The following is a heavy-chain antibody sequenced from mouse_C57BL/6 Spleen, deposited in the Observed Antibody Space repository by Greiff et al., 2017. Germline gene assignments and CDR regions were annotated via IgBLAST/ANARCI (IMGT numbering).Heavy chain of an antibody. CDR3: ARGRENYYGSSYLPLVFDV. D-gene: IGHD1-1*01. CDR1: GYTFTSYG. Sequence: QVQLQQSGAELARPGASVKLSCKASGYTFTSYGISWVKQRTGQGLEWIGEIYPRSGNTYYNEKFKGKATLTADKSSSTAYMELRSLTSEDSAVYFCARGRENYYGSSYLPLVFDVWGTGTTVTVSS. V-gene: IGHV1-81*01. CDR2: IYPRSGNT. J-gene: IGHJ1*03.